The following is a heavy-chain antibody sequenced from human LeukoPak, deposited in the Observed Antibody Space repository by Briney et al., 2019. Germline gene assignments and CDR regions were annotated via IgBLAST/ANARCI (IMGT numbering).Heavy chain of an antibody. CDR2: IYYSGTT. Sequence: PSQTLSLTCTVSGGSIRSGDFYWSWIRQHPGKGLEWIGYIYYSGTTYYSPSLKSRVTISLDTSKNQFSLKLSSVTAVDTAVYYCAEGRDIVVVPAAMFDYWGQGTLVTVSS. CDR1: GGSIRSGDFY. J-gene: IGHJ4*02. V-gene: IGHV4-31*03. CDR3: AEGRDIVVVPAAMFDY. D-gene: IGHD2-2*01.